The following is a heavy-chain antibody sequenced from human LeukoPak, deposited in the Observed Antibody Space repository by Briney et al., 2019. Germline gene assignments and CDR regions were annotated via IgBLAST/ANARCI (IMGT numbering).Heavy chain of an antibody. V-gene: IGHV3-48*03. Sequence: AGGSLRLSCAASGFTFSSYEMNWVRQAPGKGLEWVSCISSSGSTIYYADSVKGRFTISRDNAKNSLYLQMNSLRAEDTAVYYCARLLGGGHFDYWGQGTLVTVSS. CDR3: ARLLGGGHFDY. J-gene: IGHJ4*02. CDR1: GFTFSSYE. CDR2: ISSSGSTI. D-gene: IGHD4-23*01.